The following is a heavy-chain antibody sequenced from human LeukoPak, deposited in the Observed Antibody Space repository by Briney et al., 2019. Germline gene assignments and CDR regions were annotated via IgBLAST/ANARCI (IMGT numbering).Heavy chain of an antibody. Sequence: QSGGSLRLSCAASGFTFSSYAMSWVRQAPGKGLEWVSAISGSGGSTYYADSVKGRFTISRDNSKNTLYLQMNSLRAEDTAVYYCAKDQMVTTSSYDYWGQGTLVIVSS. V-gene: IGHV3-23*01. CDR3: AKDQMVTTSSYDY. CDR2: ISGSGGST. D-gene: IGHD4-17*01. CDR1: GFTFSSYA. J-gene: IGHJ4*02.